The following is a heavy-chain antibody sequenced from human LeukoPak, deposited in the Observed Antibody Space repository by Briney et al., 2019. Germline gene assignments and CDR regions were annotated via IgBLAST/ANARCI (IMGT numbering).Heavy chain of an antibody. V-gene: IGHV3-48*03. CDR1: GFTFSSYE. D-gene: IGHD6-19*01. Sequence: QAGGSLRLSCAASGFTFSSYEMNWVRQAPGKGLEWVSYISSSGSTIYYADSVKGRFTISRDNAKNSLYLQMNSLRAEDTAVYYCARDGGGYSSGWYLYWGQGTLVTVSS. CDR2: ISSSGSTI. CDR3: ARDGGGYSSGWYLY. J-gene: IGHJ4*02.